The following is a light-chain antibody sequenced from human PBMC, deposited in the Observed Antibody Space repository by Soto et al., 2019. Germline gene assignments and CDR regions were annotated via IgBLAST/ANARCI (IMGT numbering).Light chain of an antibody. CDR2: EVS. V-gene: IGLV2-14*01. Sequence: QSALTQPASVSGSPGQSITISCTGTSSDVGTYNYVSWYQQHPGKAPKLIIYEVSNRPSGVSNRFSGSKSGNTASLTISGLQAEDEADYYCSSYTRSTDYVFGTGTKLTVL. J-gene: IGLJ1*01. CDR1: SSDVGTYNY. CDR3: SSYTRSTDYV.